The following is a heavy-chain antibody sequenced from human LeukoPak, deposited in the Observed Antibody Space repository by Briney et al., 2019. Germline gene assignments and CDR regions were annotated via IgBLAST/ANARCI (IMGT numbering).Heavy chain of an antibody. CDR3: ARDLGRAGVYYYYGMDV. CDR2: IYNGGST. J-gene: IGHJ6*02. V-gene: IGHV3-53*01. D-gene: IGHD3-10*01. Sequence: GGSLRLSCAASGFTVSSNYMSWVRQAPGKGLEWVSVIYNGGSTYYADSVKGRFTTSRDNSKNTLYLQMNSLRAEDTAVYYCARDLGRAGVYYYYGMDVWGQGTTVTLSS. CDR1: GFTVSSNY.